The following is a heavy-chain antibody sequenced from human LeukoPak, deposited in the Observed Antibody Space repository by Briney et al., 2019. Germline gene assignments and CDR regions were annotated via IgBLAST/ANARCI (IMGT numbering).Heavy chain of an antibody. CDR1: GFTFSSYE. CDR3: ARDALRRLQPAHDAFDI. Sequence: GGSLRLSCAASGFTFSSYEMNWVRQAPGKGLEWVSYISSSGSTIYYADSVKGRFTISRDNAKNSLYLQMNSLRAEDTAVYYCARDALRRLQPAHDAFDIWGQGTMVTVSS. J-gene: IGHJ3*02. V-gene: IGHV3-48*03. D-gene: IGHD5-24*01. CDR2: ISSSGSTI.